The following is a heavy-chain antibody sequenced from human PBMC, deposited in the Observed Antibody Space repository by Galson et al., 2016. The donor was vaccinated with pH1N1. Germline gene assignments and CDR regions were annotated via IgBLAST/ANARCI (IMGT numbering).Heavy chain of an antibody. Sequence: SLRLSCAASGFTFSNWHMDWVRQAPGEGLEWISFITYTSGTTYYADSVKGRFIVSRDNARNSLYLEMNSLRVEDTAVYYCARPGNYDGDRRGAFDLWGQGTMVTVS. CDR1: GFTFSNWH. CDR2: ITYTSGTT. J-gene: IGHJ3*01. CDR3: ARPGNYDGDRRGAFDL. V-gene: IGHV3-48*04. D-gene: IGHD4-23*01.